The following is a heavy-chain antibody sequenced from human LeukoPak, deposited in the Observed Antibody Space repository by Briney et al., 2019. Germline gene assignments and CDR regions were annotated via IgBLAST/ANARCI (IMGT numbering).Heavy chain of an antibody. Sequence: GGSLRLSCSASGFSFSSYTMTWVRQAPGKGLEWVSVIYSGGSTYYADSVKGRFSISRDNSKNTLYLQMNSLRAEDTAEYYCVTDRRLASFESWGQGTLVTVSS. J-gene: IGHJ4*02. CDR1: GFSFSSYT. V-gene: IGHV3-23*03. CDR2: IYSGGST. CDR3: VTDRRLASFES. D-gene: IGHD6-19*01.